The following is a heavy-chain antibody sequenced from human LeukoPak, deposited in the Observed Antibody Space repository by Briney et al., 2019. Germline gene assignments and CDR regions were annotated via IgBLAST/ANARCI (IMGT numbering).Heavy chain of an antibody. CDR1: GFTFSSYA. V-gene: IGHV3-64*01. Sequence: PGGSLRLSSAVSGFTFSSYAMHWVRLAPGKVLEYVSAISSNGGSTYYANSVKGRFTISRDNSKNTLSLQMGSLRAEDMAVYYCARGPPSWRTVLAYYFDYWGQGTLVTVSS. J-gene: IGHJ4*02. CDR3: ARGPPSWRTVLAYYFDY. D-gene: IGHD3-3*02. CDR2: ISSNGGST.